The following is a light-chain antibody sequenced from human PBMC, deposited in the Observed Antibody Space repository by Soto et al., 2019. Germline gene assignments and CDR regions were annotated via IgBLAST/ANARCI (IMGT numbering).Light chain of an antibody. J-gene: IGKJ1*01. CDR2: SAS. CDR3: QQYSNSPGT. V-gene: IGKV3D-15*01. Sequence: EIVMTQSPATVSVSPGGRATLSCRASESVSDTLAWYQQKPGQAPRLLIYSASSGATGIPARFSGSGSGTDFTLTISGLQSEDFAVYYCQQYSNSPGTFGQGAKVDVK. CDR1: ESVSDT.